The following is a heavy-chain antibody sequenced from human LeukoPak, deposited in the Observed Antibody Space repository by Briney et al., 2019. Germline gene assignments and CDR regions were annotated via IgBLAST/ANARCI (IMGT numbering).Heavy chain of an antibody. Sequence: SETLSLACAVYGGSFSGYYWSWIRQPPGKGLEWIGEINHSGSTNYNPSLKSRVTISVDTSKNQFSLKLSSVTAADTAVYYCARVGGIFDYWGQGTLVTVSS. CDR2: INHSGST. J-gene: IGHJ4*02. CDR1: GGSFSGYY. CDR3: ARVGGIFDY. D-gene: IGHD1-26*01. V-gene: IGHV4-34*01.